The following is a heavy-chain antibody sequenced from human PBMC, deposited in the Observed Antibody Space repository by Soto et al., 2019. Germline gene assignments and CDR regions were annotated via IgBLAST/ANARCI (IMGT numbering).Heavy chain of an antibody. D-gene: IGHD6-19*01. CDR3: ARDRHQWLVLALTDY. J-gene: IGHJ4*02. CDR1: GFTFSSYW. V-gene: IGHV3-74*01. CDR2: INSDGSST. Sequence: EVQLVESGGGLVQPGGSLRLSCAASGFTFSSYWMHWVRQAPGKGLVWVSRINSDGSSTSYADSVKGRFTISRDNAKNTLYLQMNSLRAEDTAVYYCARDRHQWLVLALTDYWGQGTLVTVSS.